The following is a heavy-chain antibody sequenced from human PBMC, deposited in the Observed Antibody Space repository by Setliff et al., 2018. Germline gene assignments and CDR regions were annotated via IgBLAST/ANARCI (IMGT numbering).Heavy chain of an antibody. V-gene: IGHV1-18*01. Sequence: ASVKVSCKASAHIFKSYGISWVRQAPGQGLEWVGWISSYNDVTSYAQRFQGRVTLATDTATSAAYMELRTLRSDDTAVYYCAISTLSICSGGSCSNAFDVWGQGTMVTVSS. J-gene: IGHJ3*01. CDR3: AISTLSICSGGSCSNAFDV. CDR1: AHIFKSYG. CDR2: ISSYNDVT. D-gene: IGHD2-15*01.